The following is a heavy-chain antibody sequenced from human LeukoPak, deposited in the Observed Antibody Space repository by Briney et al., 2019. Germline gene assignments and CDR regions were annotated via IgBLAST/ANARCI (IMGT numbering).Heavy chain of an antibody. D-gene: IGHD3-10*01. Sequence: SETLSLTCTVSGGSISSYYWSWIRQPPGKGLEWIGYIYYSGSTNYNPSLKSRVTISVDTSKNQFSLKLSSVTAADTAVYYCAKSTRASAIDYWGQGTLVTVSS. CDR1: GGSISSYY. CDR2: IYYSGST. CDR3: AKSTRASAIDY. J-gene: IGHJ4*02. V-gene: IGHV4-59*01.